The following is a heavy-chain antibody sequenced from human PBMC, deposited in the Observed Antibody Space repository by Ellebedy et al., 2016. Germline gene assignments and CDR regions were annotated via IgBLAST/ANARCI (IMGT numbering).Heavy chain of an antibody. V-gene: IGHV3-23*01. D-gene: IGHD2-2*01. J-gene: IGHJ6*02. Sequence: GESLKISXAASGFTFSSYAMSWVRQAPGKGLEWVSVISGSGGSTYYADSVKGRFTISRDNSKNTLYLQMNSLRAEDTAVYYCAKDPAAIGTMPPNYYYYGMDVWGQGTTVTVSS. CDR3: AKDPAAIGTMPPNYYYYGMDV. CDR1: GFTFSSYA. CDR2: ISGSGGST.